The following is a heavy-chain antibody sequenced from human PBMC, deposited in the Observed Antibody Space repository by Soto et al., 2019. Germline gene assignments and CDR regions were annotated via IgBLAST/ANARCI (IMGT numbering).Heavy chain of an antibody. CDR2: IYYSGST. CDR3: ARLNYYYDSSGYYGYFDY. D-gene: IGHD3-22*01. CDR1: GGSISSSSYY. Sequence: SETLSLTCTVSGGSISSSSYYWGWIRQPPGKGLEWIGSIYYSGSTYYNPSLKSRVTISVDTSKNQFSLKLSSVTAADTAVYYCARLNYYYDSSGYYGYFDYWGQGTLVTVSS. V-gene: IGHV4-39*01. J-gene: IGHJ4*02.